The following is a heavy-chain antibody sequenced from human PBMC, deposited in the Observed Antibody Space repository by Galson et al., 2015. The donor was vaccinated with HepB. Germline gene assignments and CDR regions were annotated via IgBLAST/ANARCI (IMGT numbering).Heavy chain of an antibody. CDR2: ISGSGGNT. CDR1: GFIFSSNA. J-gene: IGHJ4*02. CDR3: AKDKQWLLSYYLDH. Sequence: SLRLSCAASGFIFSSNAMSWVRQAPGKGLEWVSGISGSGGNTYYADSVKGRFTISRDNSKNTLYLQMNSLRAEDTAVYYCAKDKQWLLSYYLDHWGQGMLVTVSS. V-gene: IGHV3-23*01. D-gene: IGHD6-19*01.